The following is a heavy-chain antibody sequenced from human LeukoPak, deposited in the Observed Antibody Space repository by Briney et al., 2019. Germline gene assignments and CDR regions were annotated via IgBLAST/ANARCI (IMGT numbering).Heavy chain of an antibody. CDR1: EFTFSDYW. V-gene: IGHV3-7*01. CDR2: IREDGSEK. J-gene: IGHJ5*02. D-gene: IGHD3-10*01. Sequence: GGSLRLSCATSEFTFSDYWMSWVRQAPGKGLEWVANIREDGSEKYYVGSVKGRFIISRDNAKRSLYLQMNSLRAEDTAVYYCAKDYSKTSYYGSGTYYRPNWFDPWGQGTLVTVSS. CDR3: AKDYSKTSYYGSGTYYRPNWFDP.